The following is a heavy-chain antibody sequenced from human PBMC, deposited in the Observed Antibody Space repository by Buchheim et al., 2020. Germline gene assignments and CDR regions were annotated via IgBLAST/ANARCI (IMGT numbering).Heavy chain of an antibody. J-gene: IGHJ6*02. Sequence: EVQLVESGGGLVQPGGSLRLSCAASGFTFSDYWMSWVRQAPGKGLEWVANIKQDGSEKYYVDSVKGRFTISRDNAKYSLYLQMSSLRAGDTAVYYCAREGFRDCGMDVWGQGTT. CDR2: IKQDGSEK. CDR3: AREGFRDCGMDV. V-gene: IGHV3-7*04. CDR1: GFTFSDYW.